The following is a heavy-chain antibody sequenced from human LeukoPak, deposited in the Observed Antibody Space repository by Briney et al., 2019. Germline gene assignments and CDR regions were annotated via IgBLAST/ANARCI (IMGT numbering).Heavy chain of an antibody. Sequence: GGSLRLSCAASGFTFSIYDMSWVRQAPGKGLECVSAIKRGVGSTYYADSVKGRFTVSRDNSKNSLYLQMNSLRAEDTALYYCAKDRGGGGYYYGMDVWGQGTTVTVSS. CDR1: GFTFSIYD. CDR2: IKRGVGST. V-gene: IGHV3-23*01. D-gene: IGHD3-10*01. J-gene: IGHJ6*02. CDR3: AKDRGGGGYYYGMDV.